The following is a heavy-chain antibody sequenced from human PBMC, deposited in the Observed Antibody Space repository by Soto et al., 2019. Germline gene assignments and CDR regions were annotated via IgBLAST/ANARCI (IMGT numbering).Heavy chain of an antibody. D-gene: IGHD3-22*01. J-gene: IGHJ3*02. CDR2: IYYSGST. V-gene: IGHV4-59*01. Sequence: SETLSLTCTVSGGSISSYYWSWIRQPPGKGLEWIGYIYYSGSTNYNPSLKSRVTISVDTSKNQFSLKLSSVTAADTAVYYCARVYYDSSPHAFDIWGQGTMGTVS. CDR1: GGSISSYY. CDR3: ARVYYDSSPHAFDI.